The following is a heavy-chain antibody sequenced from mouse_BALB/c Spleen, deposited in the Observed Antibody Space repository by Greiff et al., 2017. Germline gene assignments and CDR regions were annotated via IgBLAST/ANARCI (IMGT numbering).Heavy chain of an antibody. J-gene: IGHJ4*01. D-gene: IGHD1-1*01. CDR3: ARCYYGSSGYAMDY. CDR1: GYSFTGYY. V-gene: IGHV1-31*01. CDR2: INPYNGAT. Sequence: QLQQSGPELVKPGASVKISCKASGYSFTGYYMHWVKQSHVKSLEWIGRINPYNGATSYNQNFKDKASLTVDKSSSTAYMELHSLTSEDSAVYYCARCYYGSSGYAMDYWGQGTSVTVSS.